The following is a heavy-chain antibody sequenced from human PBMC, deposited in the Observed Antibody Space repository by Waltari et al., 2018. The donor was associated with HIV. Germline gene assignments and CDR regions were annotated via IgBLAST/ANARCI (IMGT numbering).Heavy chain of an antibody. CDR2: IWYDGTEK. CDR3: AKDANTFHEFGPNWLDP. Sequence: QVQLVESGGGVVQPGRSLRLSCEPSGLTFKSYAMHRVRQAPGKGLEWVAVIWYDGTEKHYVDSVKGRFVISRDNSKNTLYLQMNSLRPEDTAMYYCAKDANTFHEFGPNWLDPWGQGTLVIVSS. CDR1: GLTFKSYA. J-gene: IGHJ5*02. V-gene: IGHV3-33*06. D-gene: IGHD3-10*01.